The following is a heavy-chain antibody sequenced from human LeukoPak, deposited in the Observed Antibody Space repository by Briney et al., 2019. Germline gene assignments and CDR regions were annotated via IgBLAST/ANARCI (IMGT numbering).Heavy chain of an antibody. CDR2: ISGRGGNT. Sequence: PGGSLRLSCAASGFTFSSYAMSWVRQAPGKGLEWVSAISGRGGNTYYADSVKGLFTISRDNSKNTLYLKMNSLRAEDTAVYYCARDKPDYYYDSSGLDYWGQGTLVTVSS. V-gene: IGHV3-23*01. D-gene: IGHD3-22*01. J-gene: IGHJ4*02. CDR1: GFTFSSYA. CDR3: ARDKPDYYYDSSGLDY.